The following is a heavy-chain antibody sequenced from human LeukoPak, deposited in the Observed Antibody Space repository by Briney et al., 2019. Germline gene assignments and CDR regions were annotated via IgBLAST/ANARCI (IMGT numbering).Heavy chain of an antibody. Sequence: GGSLRLSCAASGFTFSSYGMHWVRQAPGKGLEWVAVISYDGSNKYYADSVKGRFTISRDNSKNTLYLQMNSLRAEDTAVYYCAKGHTTVTTLWYWGQGTLVTVCS. D-gene: IGHD4-17*01. V-gene: IGHV3-30*18. CDR3: AKGHTTVTTLWY. CDR1: GFTFSSYG. CDR2: ISYDGSNK. J-gene: IGHJ4*02.